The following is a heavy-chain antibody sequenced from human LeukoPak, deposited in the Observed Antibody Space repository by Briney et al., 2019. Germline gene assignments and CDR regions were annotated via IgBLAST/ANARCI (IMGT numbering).Heavy chain of an antibody. CDR1: GDSLSSLSVT. CDR2: TYYRSKWHN. D-gene: IGHD2-2*01. CDR3: ARVGSSTRDVRGNNFFDS. J-gene: IGHJ4*02. V-gene: IGHV6-1*01. Sequence: SQTLSLTCAISGDSLSSLSVTWDWIRQSPSRGLEWLGRTYYRSKWHNDYAVSVRSRITVNPDTAKNHFSLQLSSVTPEDTAVYYCARVGSSTRDVRGNNFFDSWGQGTLVTVSS.